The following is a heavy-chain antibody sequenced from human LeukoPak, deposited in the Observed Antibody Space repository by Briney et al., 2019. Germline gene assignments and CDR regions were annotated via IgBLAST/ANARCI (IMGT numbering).Heavy chain of an antibody. D-gene: IGHD3-10*01. CDR3: ARGPPPLLYYYGSGSSSARTYYFDY. Sequence: SETLSLTCTVSGGSISPYFWSWIRQSPGKGLEWIGWIHYSGGTSYNPSLKSRVTISVDTSKNQFSLKLSSVTAADTAVYYCARGPPPLLYYYGSGSSSARTYYFDYWGQGTLVTVSS. CDR2: IHYSGGT. V-gene: IGHV4-59*12. J-gene: IGHJ4*02. CDR1: GGSISPYF.